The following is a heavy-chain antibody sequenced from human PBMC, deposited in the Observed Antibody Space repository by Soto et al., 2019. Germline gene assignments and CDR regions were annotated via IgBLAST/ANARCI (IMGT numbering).Heavy chain of an antibody. CDR2: IDPSDSYT. CDR3: ARGLGGSGDYYADAFDI. Sequence: EAPWNICCKGSGYSFTSYWISWVRQMPGKGLEWMGRIDPSDSYTNYSPSFQGHVTISGDKSISTAYLQWSSLKASDTAMYYCARGLGGSGDYYADAFDIWAQGTMDTVSS. D-gene: IGHD3-22*01. J-gene: IGHJ3*02. CDR1: GYSFTSYW. V-gene: IGHV5-10-1*01.